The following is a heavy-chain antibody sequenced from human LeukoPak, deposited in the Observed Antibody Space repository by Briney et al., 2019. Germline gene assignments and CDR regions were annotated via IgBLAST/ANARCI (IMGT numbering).Heavy chain of an antibody. V-gene: IGHV3-21*01. CDR3: AKATGRIDNGGNSYHLDY. J-gene: IGHJ4*02. D-gene: IGHD4-23*01. CDR2: ISDSSTYI. Sequence: GGSLRLSCSASGFSFSSYEMNWVRQAPGKGLEWVSSISDSSTYIYYADSLKGRFTISRDNAKNSLYLQMNNLRAEDTAVYFCAKATGRIDNGGNSYHLDYWGQGTLVTVSS. CDR1: GFSFSSYE.